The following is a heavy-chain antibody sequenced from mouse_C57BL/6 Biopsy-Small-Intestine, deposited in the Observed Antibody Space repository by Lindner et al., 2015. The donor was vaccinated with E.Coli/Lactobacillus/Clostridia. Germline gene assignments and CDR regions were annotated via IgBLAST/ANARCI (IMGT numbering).Heavy chain of an antibody. CDR2: IIPILGTV. V-gene: IGHV1-81*01. D-gene: IGHD2-3*01. CDR1: GGTFSTSA. Sequence: SVKVSCKASGGTFSTSAISWVRQAPGQGLEWMGGIIPILGTVDYEQKFQGRVTITADESTSTAYMELSSLRSGDTAVYYCARGVPDTRRLRWGELSFTDDGFDIWGQGTMVTVS. J-gene: IGHJ3*01. CDR3: ARGVPDTRRLRWGELSFTDDGFDI.